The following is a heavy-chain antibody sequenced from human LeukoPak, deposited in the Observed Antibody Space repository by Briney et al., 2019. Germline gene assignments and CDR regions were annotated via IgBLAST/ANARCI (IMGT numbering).Heavy chain of an antibody. CDR1: GFTFSSYE. Sequence: RGSLRLSCAASGFTFSSYEMNWVRQAPGKGLEWVSYISSSGSTIYYADSVKGRFTISRDNAKNSLYLQMNSLRAEDTAVYYCARWGWGSTATKDAFDIWGQGTMVTVSS. J-gene: IGHJ3*02. D-gene: IGHD2-2*01. V-gene: IGHV3-48*03. CDR2: ISSSGSTI. CDR3: ARWGWGSTATKDAFDI.